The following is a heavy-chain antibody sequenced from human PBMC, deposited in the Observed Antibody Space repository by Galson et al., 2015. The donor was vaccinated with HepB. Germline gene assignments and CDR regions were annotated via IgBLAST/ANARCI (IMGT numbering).Heavy chain of an antibody. CDR2: IIPIFGTA. D-gene: IGHD7-27*01. J-gene: IGHJ3*02. V-gene: IGHV1-69*13. CDR3: ARLPLPYSTGDNVGGDAFDI. Sequence: QSGAEVKKPGASVKVSCKASGGTFSSYAISWVRQAPGQGLEWMGGIIPIFGTANYAQKFQGRVTITADESTSTAYMELSSLRSEDTAVYYCARLPLPYSTGDNVGGDAFDIWGQGTMVTVSS. CDR1: GGTFSSYA.